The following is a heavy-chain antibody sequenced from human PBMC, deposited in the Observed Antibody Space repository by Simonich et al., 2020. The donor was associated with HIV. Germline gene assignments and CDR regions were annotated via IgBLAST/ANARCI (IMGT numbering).Heavy chain of an antibody. CDR2: INHSGST. V-gene: IGHV4-34*01. Sequence: QVQLQQWGAGLLKPSETLSLTCAVYGGSFSGYYWSRIRQPPGKGLEWIGEINHSGSTNNNPSLKSRVTISVDTSKNQFSLKLSTVTAADTAVYYCARRHPTTVTTPYFDYWGQGTLVTVSS. D-gene: IGHD4-17*01. CDR3: ARRHPTTVTTPYFDY. CDR1: GGSFSGYY. J-gene: IGHJ4*02.